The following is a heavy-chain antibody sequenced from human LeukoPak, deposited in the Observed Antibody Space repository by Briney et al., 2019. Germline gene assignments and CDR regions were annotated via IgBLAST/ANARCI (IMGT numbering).Heavy chain of an antibody. D-gene: IGHD3-22*01. CDR2: IKSKTDCGTT. J-gene: IGHJ1*01. CDR3: TTEYYYDSSGYYEYFQH. V-gene: IGHV3-15*01. Sequence: GGSLRLSCAASGFTFSNAWMSWVRQAPGKGLELVGRIKSKTDCGTTDYAAPVKGRFTSSRDDSNNTLYLQMNRLKTENTAVYYCTTEYYYDSSGYYEYFQHWGQGTLVTVSS. CDR1: GFTFSNAW.